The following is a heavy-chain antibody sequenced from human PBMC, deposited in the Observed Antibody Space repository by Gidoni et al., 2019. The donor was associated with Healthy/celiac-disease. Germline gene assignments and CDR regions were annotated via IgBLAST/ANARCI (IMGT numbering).Heavy chain of an antibody. V-gene: IGHV3-30*18. CDR3: AKEVVPAAINEDYYGMDV. D-gene: IGHD2-2*02. Sequence: QVQLVESGGGVVQPGRSLRLSCSASGFTFSSYGMHWVRQAPGKGLEWVAVISYDGSNKYYADSVKGRFTISRDNSKNTLYLQMNSLRAEDTAVYYCAKEVVPAAINEDYYGMDVWGQGTTVTVSS. J-gene: IGHJ6*02. CDR2: ISYDGSNK. CDR1: GFTFSSYG.